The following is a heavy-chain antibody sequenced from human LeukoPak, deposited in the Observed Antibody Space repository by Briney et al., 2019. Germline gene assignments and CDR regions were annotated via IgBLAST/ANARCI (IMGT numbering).Heavy chain of an antibody. CDR1: GFTFSSYW. J-gene: IGHJ4*02. V-gene: IGHV3-7*01. CDR2: MKQDESEK. CDR3: ARGVPTGIDYFDY. Sequence: GGSLRLSCAASGFTFSSYWMTWVRQAPGKGLEWVANMKQDESEKYFVDSVRGRFIISRDNAKNSLYLQMNSLRAEDTAVYYCARGVPTGIDYFDYWGQGTLVTVSS. D-gene: IGHD1-1*01.